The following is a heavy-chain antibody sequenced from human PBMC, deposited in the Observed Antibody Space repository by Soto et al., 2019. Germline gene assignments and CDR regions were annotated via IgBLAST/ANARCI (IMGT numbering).Heavy chain of an antibody. J-gene: IGHJ5*02. D-gene: IGHD2-15*01. CDR1: GYTFTSYG. CDR2: ISAYNGNT. Sequence: ASVKVSCNASGYTFTSYGISWVRQAPGQGLEWMGWISAYNGNTNYAQKLQGRVTMTTDTSTSTAYMELRSLRSEDTAVYYCARDQGYCSGGSCYDAWFDPWGQGTLVTVSS. V-gene: IGHV1-18*01. CDR3: ARDQGYCSGGSCYDAWFDP.